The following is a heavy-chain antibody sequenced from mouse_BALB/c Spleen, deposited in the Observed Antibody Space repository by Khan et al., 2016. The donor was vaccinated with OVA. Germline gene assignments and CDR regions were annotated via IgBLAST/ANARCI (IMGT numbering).Heavy chain of an antibody. CDR3: TRSGYGTFAY. CDR1: GYTFTSYY. Sequence: VQLQESGTELVKPGASVRLSCKASGYTFTSYYVYWVKQRPGQGLEWIGEINPSDGDSNFNENFKSKATLTVDKSSTTAYMQLSSLTSEDSAVYYCTRSGYGTFAYWGQGTLVTVSA. V-gene: IGHV1-53*01. CDR2: INPSDGDS. D-gene: IGHD4-1*01. J-gene: IGHJ3*01.